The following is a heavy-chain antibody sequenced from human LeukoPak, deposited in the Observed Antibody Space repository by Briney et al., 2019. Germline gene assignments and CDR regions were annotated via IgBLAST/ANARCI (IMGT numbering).Heavy chain of an antibody. CDR3: AKDGGYYFDS. Sequence: GGSLRLSCAASGFTFSNYAMHWVRRAPGKGLEWVVVISYDGSNKYYADSVKGRFTISRDNSKSTLYLQMNSLRAEDTALYYCAKDGGYYFDSWGQGTLVTVSS. V-gene: IGHV3-30-3*01. CDR2: ISYDGSNK. CDR1: GFTFSNYA. J-gene: IGHJ4*02. D-gene: IGHD3-16*01.